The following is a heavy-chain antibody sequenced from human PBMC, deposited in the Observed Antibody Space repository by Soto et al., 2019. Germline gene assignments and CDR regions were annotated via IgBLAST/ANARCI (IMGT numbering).Heavy chain of an antibody. J-gene: IGHJ3*02. CDR2: IYYSGST. CDR1: GGSISSSSYY. V-gene: IGHV4-39*01. CDR3: ARLDRDYDFWSGYLDAFDI. Sequence: SETLSLTCTVSGGSISSSSYYWGWIRQPPGKGLEWIGSIYYSGSTYYNPSLKSRVTISVDTSKNQFSLKLSSVTAADTVVYYCARLDRDYDFWSGYLDAFDIWGQGTMVTVSS. D-gene: IGHD3-3*01.